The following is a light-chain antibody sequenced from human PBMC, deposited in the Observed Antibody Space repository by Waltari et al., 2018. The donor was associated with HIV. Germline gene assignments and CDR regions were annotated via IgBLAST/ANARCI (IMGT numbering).Light chain of an antibody. CDR1: QTMNGN. CDR2: GAS. CDR3: QQTYRLPQT. Sequence: IQLTQSPSSLPASVADRVTIPCRASQTMNGNVNVYQQIPGKAPKLLIFGASTLQTGVPARFSGSGSGTHFTLTVTSLQPEDFATYFCQQTYRLPQTFGQGTRVDIK. V-gene: IGKV1-39*01. J-gene: IGKJ5*01.